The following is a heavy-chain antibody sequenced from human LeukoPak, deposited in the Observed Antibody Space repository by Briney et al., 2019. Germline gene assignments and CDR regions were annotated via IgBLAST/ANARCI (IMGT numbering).Heavy chain of an antibody. Sequence: GGSLKLSCAASGFTFSGSAMHWVRQASGKGLEWVGRIRSKANSYATAYAASVKGRLTISRDDSKNTAYLQMNSLKTEDTAVYYCTRRDCSGGSCYLDYWGQGTLVTVSS. V-gene: IGHV3-73*01. CDR3: TRRDCSGGSCYLDY. J-gene: IGHJ4*02. CDR1: GFTFSGSA. D-gene: IGHD2-15*01. CDR2: IRSKANSYAT.